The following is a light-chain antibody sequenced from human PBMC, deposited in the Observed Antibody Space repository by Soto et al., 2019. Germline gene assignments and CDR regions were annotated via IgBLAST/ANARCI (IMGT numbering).Light chain of an antibody. J-gene: IGKJ1*01. Sequence: EVMLTQAPGTLSLCPGDRATLSFRASQSVSGSYLAWYQQKPGQAPRLLIYDASSRATGIPDRFSGSGSGTDFTLTISRLEPEDFAVYYCQQYASSPRTFGQGTKVDIK. CDR2: DAS. V-gene: IGKV3-20*01. CDR3: QQYASSPRT. CDR1: QSVSGSY.